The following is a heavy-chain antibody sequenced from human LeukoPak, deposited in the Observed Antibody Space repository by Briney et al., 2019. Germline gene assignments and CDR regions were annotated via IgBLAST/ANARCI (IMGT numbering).Heavy chain of an antibody. V-gene: IGHV3-7*01. D-gene: IGHD3-10*01. J-gene: IGHJ4*02. Sequence: GGSLRLSCAASGFTFSSYWMSWVRQAPGKGLKWVANIKQDGSEKYYVDSVKGRFTISRDNAKNSLYLQMNSLRAEDTAVYYCAKDRGPYALPDYWGQGTLVTVSS. CDR1: GFTFSSYW. CDR3: AKDRGPYALPDY. CDR2: IKQDGSEK.